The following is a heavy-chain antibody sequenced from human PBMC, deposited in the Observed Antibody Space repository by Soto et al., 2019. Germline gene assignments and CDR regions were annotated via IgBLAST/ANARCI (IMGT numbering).Heavy chain of an antibody. Sequence: EVQLVESGGGLVQPGGSLRLSCAASGFTFNSYYMTWVRQAPGKGLEWVANIRQDGSDKYYVGSVKGRFTISRDNAKKSLYLQMNSVRAEDTAVYYCAGERGGPTTSAFDIWGQGTMVTVSS. J-gene: IGHJ3*02. CDR2: IRQDGSDK. CDR1: GFTFNSYY. D-gene: IGHD1-26*01. V-gene: IGHV3-7*04. CDR3: AGERGGPTTSAFDI.